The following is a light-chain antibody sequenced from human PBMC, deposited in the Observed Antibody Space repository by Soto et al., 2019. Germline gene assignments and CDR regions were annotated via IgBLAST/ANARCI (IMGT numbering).Light chain of an antibody. CDR2: DAS. J-gene: IGKJ1*01. Sequence: EIVLTQSPGTLSLSPGERATLSCRASQSIRNFLAWYQQKPGQAPRLLIYDASNRATGIPPRFSGCGSGTDFTLAISGLEPEDLAVYYCQQRYNWPWTFGQGTKV. V-gene: IGKV3-11*01. CDR1: QSIRNF. CDR3: QQRYNWPWT.